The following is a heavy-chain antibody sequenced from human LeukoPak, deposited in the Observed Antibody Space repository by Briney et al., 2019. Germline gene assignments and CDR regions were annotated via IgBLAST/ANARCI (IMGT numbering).Heavy chain of an antibody. CDR3: ATPSPLIAAAGNDAFDI. CDR1: GGTFSSYA. CDR2: IIPILGIA. V-gene: IGHV1-69*04. J-gene: IGHJ3*02. Sequence: SVKVSCKASGGTFSSYAISWVRQAPGQGLEWMGRIIPILGIANYAQKFQGRVTITADKSTSTAYMELSSLRSEDTAVYYCATPSPLIAAAGNDAFDIWGQGTMVTVSS. D-gene: IGHD6-25*01.